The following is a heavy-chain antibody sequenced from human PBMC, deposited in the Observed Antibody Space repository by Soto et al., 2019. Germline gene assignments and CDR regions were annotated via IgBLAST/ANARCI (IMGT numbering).Heavy chain of an antibody. V-gene: IGHV4-31*03. CDR3: ARAYPPDYRSGSRGSFDY. CDR1: GGSVSRGGYF. J-gene: IGHJ4*02. D-gene: IGHD3-3*01. Sequence: PSETLSLTCTVSGGSVSRGGYFWNWIRQHPEEGLEWIGYIYYSGSTSYNPSLKNRVSISVDPSNNHFSLRLGSATAADTAVYYCARAYPPDYRSGSRGSFDYWGQGTLVTVSS. CDR2: IYYSGST.